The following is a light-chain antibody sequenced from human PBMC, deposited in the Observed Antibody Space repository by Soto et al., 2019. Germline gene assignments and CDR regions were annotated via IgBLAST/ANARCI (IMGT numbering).Light chain of an antibody. CDR3: QQYGFSVT. CDR2: GIS. Sequence: EIVLTQSPGTLSLSPGERATLSCRASQSAGRTYVAWYQQKPGQAPRLLIHGISNRASGIPDRFSGSGSGTDVTLTISRLEPEDSAVYYCQQYGFSVTFGGGTKVEIK. CDR1: QSAGRTY. V-gene: IGKV3-20*01. J-gene: IGKJ4*01.